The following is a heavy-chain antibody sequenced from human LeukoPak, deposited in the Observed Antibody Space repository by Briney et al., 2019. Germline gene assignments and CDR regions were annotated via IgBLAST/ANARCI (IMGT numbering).Heavy chain of an antibody. CDR2: ISAYNGNT. CDR3: AGSRDGYNQHDY. CDR1: GYTFTSYA. J-gene: IGHJ4*02. V-gene: IGHV1-18*01. Sequence: GASVKVSCKASGYTFTSYAMNWVRQAPGQGLEWMGWISAYNGNTNYAQKLQGRVTMTTDTSTSTAYMELRSLRSDDTAVYYCAGSRDGYNQHDYWGQGTLVTVSS. D-gene: IGHD5-24*01.